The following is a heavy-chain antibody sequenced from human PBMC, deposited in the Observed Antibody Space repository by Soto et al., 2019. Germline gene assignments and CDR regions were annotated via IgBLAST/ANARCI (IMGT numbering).Heavy chain of an antibody. Sequence: PGGSLRLSCAASGFTFSSYGMHWVRQAPGKGLEWVAVISYDGSNKYYADSVKGRFTISRDNSKNTLYLQMNSLRAEDTAVYYCANFPSCSSSTCLDYWGRGTLVTVSS. CDR3: ANFPSCSSSTCLDY. V-gene: IGHV3-30*18. CDR2: ISYDGSNK. J-gene: IGHJ4*02. D-gene: IGHD2-15*01. CDR1: GFTFSSYG.